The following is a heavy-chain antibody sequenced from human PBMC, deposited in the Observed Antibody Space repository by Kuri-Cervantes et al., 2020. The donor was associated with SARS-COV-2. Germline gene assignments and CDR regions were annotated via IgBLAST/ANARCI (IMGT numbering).Heavy chain of an antibody. J-gene: IGHJ4*02. Sequence: ASVKVSCKASGYTFTSYYMHWVRQAPGQGLEWMGIINPSGGSTRYPQRFQGRVTMTRDTSTSTVYMELSSLTSEDTAVYFCVVGFFSSRKWDYWGQGTLVTVSS. D-gene: IGHD2-15*01. CDR1: GYTFTSYY. V-gene: IGHV1-46*01. CDR3: VVGFFSSRKWDY. CDR2: INPSGGST.